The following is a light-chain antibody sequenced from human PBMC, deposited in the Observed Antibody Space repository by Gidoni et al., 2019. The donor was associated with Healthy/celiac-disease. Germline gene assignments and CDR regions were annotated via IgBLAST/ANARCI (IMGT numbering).Light chain of an antibody. J-gene: IGKJ4*01. CDR3: QQYGSSPLT. V-gene: IGKV3-20*01. CDR1: KSVSSSY. Sequence: EIVLTQSPGTLSLSPGERATLSGRASKSVSSSYLAWYQQKPGQAPRLLIYGASSRATGIPARFSGSGSGTDFTLTISRLEPEDFAVYYCQQYGSSPLTFGGGTKVEIK. CDR2: GAS.